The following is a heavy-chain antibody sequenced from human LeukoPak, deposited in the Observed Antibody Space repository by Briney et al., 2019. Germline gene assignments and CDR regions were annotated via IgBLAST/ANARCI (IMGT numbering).Heavy chain of an antibody. Sequence: SETLSLTCTVSGGSISSYYWSWIRQPPGKGLEWIGSIYYSGITYYNPSLKSRVTISVDTSKNQFSLRLSSVTAADTAVYYCARFGVDSSGPDYWGQGTLVTVSS. CDR1: GGSISSYY. V-gene: IGHV4-59*12. J-gene: IGHJ4*02. CDR3: ARFGVDSSGPDY. D-gene: IGHD3-22*01. CDR2: IYYSGIT.